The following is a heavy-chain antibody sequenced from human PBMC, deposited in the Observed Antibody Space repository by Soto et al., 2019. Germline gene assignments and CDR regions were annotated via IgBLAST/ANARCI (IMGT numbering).Heavy chain of an antibody. CDR2: FDPEDGET. Sequence: ASVKVSCKVSGYTLTELSMHWVRQAPGKGLEWMGGFDPEDGETIYAQKFQGRVTMTEDTSTDTAYMELSSLRSEDTAVYYWSTDRKGDYGGNSDPSFDYWGQGTLVTVSS. CDR3: STDRKGDYGGNSDPSFDY. V-gene: IGHV1-24*01. CDR1: GYTLTELS. J-gene: IGHJ4*02. D-gene: IGHD4-17*01.